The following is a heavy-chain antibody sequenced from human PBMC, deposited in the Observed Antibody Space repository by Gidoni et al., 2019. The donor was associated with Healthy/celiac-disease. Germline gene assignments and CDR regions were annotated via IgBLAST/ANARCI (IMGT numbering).Heavy chain of an antibody. D-gene: IGHD3-22*01. V-gene: IGHV3-30*18. CDR2: ISYDGSNK. CDR1: GFTFSSYG. Sequence: QVQLVESGGGVVQPGRSLRLSCAASGFTFSSYGMHWVRQAPGKGLEWVAVISYDGSNKYYADSVKGRFTISRDNSKNTLYLQMNSLRAEDTAVYYCAKDIAGVITGAFDIWGQGTMVTVSS. J-gene: IGHJ3*02. CDR3: AKDIAGVITGAFDI.